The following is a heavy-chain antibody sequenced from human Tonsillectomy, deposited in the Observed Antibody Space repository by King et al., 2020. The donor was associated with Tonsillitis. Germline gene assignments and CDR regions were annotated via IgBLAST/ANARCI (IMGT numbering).Heavy chain of an antibody. V-gene: IGHV4-30-4*01. CDR2: XYYSGST. J-gene: IGHJ4*01. CDR3: SXXXXXXXXXXXSXXDY. CDR1: GGXISSGDYY. Sequence: VQLQESGPGLVKPSQTLSLTCTVSGGXISSGDYYWSWIRQPPGKGLEWIGYXYYSGSTYYNPSLKSRVTISVDTSKNQFSLKLSSVTAADTAVYYCSXXXXXXXXXXXSXXDYWXXXTLV.